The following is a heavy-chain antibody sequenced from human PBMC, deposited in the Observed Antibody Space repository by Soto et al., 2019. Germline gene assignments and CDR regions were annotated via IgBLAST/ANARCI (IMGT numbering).Heavy chain of an antibody. V-gene: IGHV4-59*01. CDR3: ARGGYVIDFWSGYYHDY. Sequence: PSETLSLTCTVSGGSISSYYWSWIRQPPGKGLEWIGYIYYSGSTNYNPSLKSRVTISVDTSKNQFSLKLSSVTAADTAVYYCARGGYVIDFWSGYYHDYWGQGTLVTVSS. CDR2: IYYSGST. D-gene: IGHD3-3*01. CDR1: GGSISSYY. J-gene: IGHJ4*02.